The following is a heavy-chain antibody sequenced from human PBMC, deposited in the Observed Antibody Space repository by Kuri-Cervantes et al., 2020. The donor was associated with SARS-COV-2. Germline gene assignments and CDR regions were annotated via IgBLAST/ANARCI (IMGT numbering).Heavy chain of an antibody. CDR1: SGSFSDYY. CDR2: INHSGST. J-gene: IGHJ2*01. V-gene: IGHV4-34*01. Sequence: GSLRLSCAGYSGSFSDYYWSWIRQTPEMGLEWIGEINHSGSTNYNPSLRSRVTISVDTSKNQFSLKLSSVTAADTAVYYCARGLRPYWYFDLWGRGTLVTVSS. CDR3: ARGLRPYWYFDL.